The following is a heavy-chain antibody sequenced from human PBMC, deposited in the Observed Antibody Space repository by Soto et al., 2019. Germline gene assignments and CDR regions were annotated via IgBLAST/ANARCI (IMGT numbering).Heavy chain of an antibody. CDR1: GGSFSCYY. D-gene: IGHD3-16*02. J-gene: IGHJ4*02. V-gene: IGHV4-34*01. CDR3: ARGKLSDYVWGSYRYHFDY. Sequence: SETLSLTCAVYGGSFSCYYWSWIRQPPGKGLEWVGEINHSGSTNYNPSLKSRVTISVDTSKNQFSLKLSSVTAADTAVYYCARGKLSDYVWGSYRYHFDYWGQGTVVTVSS. CDR2: INHSGST.